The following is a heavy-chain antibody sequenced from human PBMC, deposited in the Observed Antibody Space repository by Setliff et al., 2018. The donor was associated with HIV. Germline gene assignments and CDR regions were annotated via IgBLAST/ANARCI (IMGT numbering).Heavy chain of an antibody. CDR3: AKEWAASGLGYFDS. J-gene: IGHJ4*02. Sequence: PGGSLRLSCAASGFTFSNYAMSWVRQAPGEGLEWVSAILSTGERTFYADSVKGRFTISRDNSKNTVYLQMNSLRAEDTAEYYCAKEWAASGLGYFDSWGRGILVTVSS. V-gene: IGHV3-23*01. CDR1: GFTFSNYA. D-gene: IGHD3-22*01. CDR2: ILSTGERT.